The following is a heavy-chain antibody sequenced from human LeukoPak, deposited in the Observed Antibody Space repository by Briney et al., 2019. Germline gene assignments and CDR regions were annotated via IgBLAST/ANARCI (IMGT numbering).Heavy chain of an antibody. V-gene: IGHV3-23*01. CDR2: ISGSGGST. D-gene: IGHD3-22*01. Sequence: GGSLRLSCAASGFTFSSYAMSWVRQAPGKGLEWVSAISGSGGSTYYADSVKGRFTISRDNSKNTLYLQMNSLRAEVTAVYYCAKAIEVPVVVFDYWGQGTLVTVSS. J-gene: IGHJ4*02. CDR1: GFTFSSYA. CDR3: AKAIEVPVVVFDY.